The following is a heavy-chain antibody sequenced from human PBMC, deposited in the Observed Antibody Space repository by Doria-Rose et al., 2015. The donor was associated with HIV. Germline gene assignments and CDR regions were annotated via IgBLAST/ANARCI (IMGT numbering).Heavy chain of an antibody. V-gene: IGHV2-26*01. CDR3: ARIKSSRWYHKYYLDF. Sequence: QITLKESGPVLVKPTETLTLTCTVSGVSLSSPGMGVSWIRQPPGKALEWLANIFSDDERSYNTSLKSSLAISMGTSKSQVVLTMTDMDPVDTATYYCARIKSSRWYHKYYLDFWGQGTLVIVSA. J-gene: IGHJ4*02. CDR2: IFSDDER. CDR1: GVSLSSPGMG. D-gene: IGHD6-13*01.